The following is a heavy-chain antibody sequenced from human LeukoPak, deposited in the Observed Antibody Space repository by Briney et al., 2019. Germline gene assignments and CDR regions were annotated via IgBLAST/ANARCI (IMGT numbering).Heavy chain of an antibody. J-gene: IGHJ4*02. CDR1: GFTFSSYA. CDR3: ASGRVWNLEY. D-gene: IGHD1-1*01. Sequence: GRSLRLSCAASGFTFSSYAMHWVRQAPGKGLEWVAVISYDGSSKYHADSVKGRFTISRDNSKNTLYLQMNSLRAEDTAVYYCASGRVWNLEYWGQGTLVTVSS. V-gene: IGHV3-30*04. CDR2: ISYDGSSK.